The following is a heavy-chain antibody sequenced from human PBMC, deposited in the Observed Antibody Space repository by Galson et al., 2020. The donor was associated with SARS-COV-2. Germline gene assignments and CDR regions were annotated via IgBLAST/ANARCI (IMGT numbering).Heavy chain of an antibody. CDR2: ISRNGGT. CDR1: GFTLSTYA. V-gene: IGHV3-23*01. D-gene: IGHD3-22*01. J-gene: IGHJ1*01. Sequence: GGSLSLTCAAYGFTLSTYAMSWVRQAPGKGLEWVSSISRNGGTYYEDSVKGRFTISRDNPDNILYLKMNSLTADVTAGFYCARSAYCRVPWCHLSYDAWGQGTLVTVSS. CDR3: ARSAYCRVPWCHLSYDA.